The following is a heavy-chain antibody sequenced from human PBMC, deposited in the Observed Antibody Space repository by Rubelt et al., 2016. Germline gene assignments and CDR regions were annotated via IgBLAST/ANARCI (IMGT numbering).Heavy chain of an antibody. D-gene: IGHD3-22*01. CDR1: GGTFSSYA. Sequence: QVQLVQSGAEVKKPGSSVKVSCKASGGTFSSYAISWVRQAPGHGLEWMGGIIPIFGTAHYAQKFQGRVTITADKSTSTAYMELSSLRSEDTAVYYCARDLVGVVITTHDAFDIWGQGTMVTVSS. V-gene: IGHV1-69*06. J-gene: IGHJ3*02. CDR2: IIPIFGTA. CDR3: ARDLVGVVITTHDAFDI.